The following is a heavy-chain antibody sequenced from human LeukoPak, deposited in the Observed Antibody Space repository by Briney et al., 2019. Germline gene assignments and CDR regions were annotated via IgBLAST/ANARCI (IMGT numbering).Heavy chain of an antibody. V-gene: IGHV3-48*01. CDR3: ARDRRYFDWSSSGMDV. Sequence: GGSLRLSCAASEFTFSDYSMNWVRQAPGKGLEWVSYISSRSSTIYYADSVKGRFTISRDNAKNSLYLQMNSLRAEDTAVYYCARDRRYFDWSSSGMDVWGQGTTVTVSS. J-gene: IGHJ6*02. CDR2: ISSRSSTI. D-gene: IGHD3-9*01. CDR1: EFTFSDYS.